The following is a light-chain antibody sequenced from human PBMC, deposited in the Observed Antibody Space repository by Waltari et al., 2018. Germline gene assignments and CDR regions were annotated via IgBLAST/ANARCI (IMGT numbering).Light chain of an antibody. Sequence: DIQMTQSPTSLSSFVGDRVTITCQASQDISNFLNWYQQKPGKAPKLLIYDASRLEAGVPSRFSGRGSGDDFTFTINGLNPEDIATYYCQQFDNFPITFGQGSRLEIK. CDR3: QQFDNFPIT. CDR1: QDISNF. CDR2: DAS. J-gene: IGKJ5*01. V-gene: IGKV1-33*01.